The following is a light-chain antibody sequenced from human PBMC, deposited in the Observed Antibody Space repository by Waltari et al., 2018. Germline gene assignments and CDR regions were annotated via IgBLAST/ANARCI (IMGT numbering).Light chain of an antibody. CDR3: QRYIRAPWT. CDR2: GAS. Sequence: DIQMTQSPSSLSASVGDRVTITCRASPSIDNYIAWYQQKPGKAPKLLIYGASTLQSGVPSRFTGSGSGTDFTLTISSLQPEDVATYYCQRYIRAPWTFGQGTKVVI. CDR1: PSIDNY. V-gene: IGKV1-27*01. J-gene: IGKJ1*01.